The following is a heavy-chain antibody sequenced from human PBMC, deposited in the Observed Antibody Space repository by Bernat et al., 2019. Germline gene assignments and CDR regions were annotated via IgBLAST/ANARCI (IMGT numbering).Heavy chain of an antibody. V-gene: IGHV1-69*01. J-gene: IGHJ4*02. CDR3: ARDASTYYYDSSGYQKTDDY. CDR1: GGTFSSYA. D-gene: IGHD3-22*01. CDR2: IIPIFGTA. Sequence: QVQLVQSGAEVKKPGSSVKVSCKASGGTFSSYAISWVRQAPGQGLEWMGGIIPIFGTANYAQKFQGRVTITADESTSTAYMELSSLRSEDTAVYYCARDASTYYYDSSGYQKTDDYWGQGTLVTVSS.